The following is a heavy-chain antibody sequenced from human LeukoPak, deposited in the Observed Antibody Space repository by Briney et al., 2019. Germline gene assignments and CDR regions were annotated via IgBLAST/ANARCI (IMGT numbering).Heavy chain of an antibody. V-gene: IGHV3-7*01. CDR1: GFTFSSYS. CDR3: AIWTSGNY. CDR2: MDPTGSQK. Sequence: TGGSLRLSCAASGFTFSSYSMNWVRQAPGKGLEWVANMDPTGSQKRYVDSVRGRFTISKDNPGASLYLDMHSLRAEDTAIYYCAIWTSGNYWGQGTLVTVSS. D-gene: IGHD1-1*01. J-gene: IGHJ4*02.